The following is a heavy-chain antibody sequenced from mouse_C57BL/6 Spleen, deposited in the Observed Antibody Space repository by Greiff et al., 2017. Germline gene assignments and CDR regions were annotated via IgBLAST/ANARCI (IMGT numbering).Heavy chain of an antibody. CDR2: IYPGSGNT. CDR3: ARGDYDFYAMDY. D-gene: IGHD2-4*01. V-gene: IGHV1-66*01. J-gene: IGHJ4*01. CDR1: GYSFTSYY. Sequence: VKLQESGPELVKPGASVKISCKASGYSFTSYYIHWVKQRPGQGLEWIGWIYPGSGNTKYNEKFKGKATLTADTSSSTAYMQLSSLTSEDSAVYYCARGDYDFYAMDYWGQGTSVTVSS.